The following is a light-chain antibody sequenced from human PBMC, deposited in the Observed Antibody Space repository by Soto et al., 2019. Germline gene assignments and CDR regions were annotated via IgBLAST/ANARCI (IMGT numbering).Light chain of an antibody. CDR1: QSVSSN. V-gene: IGKV3-15*01. Sequence: EIVMTQSPATLSVSPGERATLSCRASQSVSSNLAWYQQKPGQAPRLLIYHASTRATGIPASFSGSGSGTEFTLTISSLRSEDFAVYYCQQYNKWPLTFGGGTKVEIK. CDR3: QQYNKWPLT. J-gene: IGKJ4*01. CDR2: HAS.